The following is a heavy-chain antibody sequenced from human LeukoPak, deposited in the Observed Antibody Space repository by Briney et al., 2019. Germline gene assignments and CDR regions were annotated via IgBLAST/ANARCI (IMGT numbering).Heavy chain of an antibody. CDR2: ISSSSSYI. V-gene: IGHV3-21*01. D-gene: IGHD1-1*01. Sequence: GGSLRLSCAASGFTFSSYSMNWVRQAPGKGLEWVSSISSSSSYIYYADSVKGRFTISRDNAKNSLYLQMNSLRAEDTAVYYCAGDHWNDLRAFDYWGQGTLVTVSS. J-gene: IGHJ4*02. CDR1: GFTFSSYS. CDR3: AGDHWNDLRAFDY.